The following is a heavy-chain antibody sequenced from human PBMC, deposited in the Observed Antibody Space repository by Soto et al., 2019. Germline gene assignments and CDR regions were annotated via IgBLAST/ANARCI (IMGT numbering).Heavy chain of an antibody. CDR2: IYPGDSDT. D-gene: IGHD4-17*01. CDR1: GYSFTSYW. J-gene: IGHJ6*02. Sequence: GESLKISCKGSGYSFTSYWIGWVRQMPGKGLEWMGIIYPGDSDTRYSPSFQGQVTISADKSISTAYLQWSSLKASDTATYYCARSHERRDENYYYGMDVWGQGTTVTVSS. V-gene: IGHV5-51*01. CDR3: ARSHERRDENYYYGMDV.